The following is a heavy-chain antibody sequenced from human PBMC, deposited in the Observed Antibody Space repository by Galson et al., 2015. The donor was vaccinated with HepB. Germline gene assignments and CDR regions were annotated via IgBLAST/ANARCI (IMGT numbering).Heavy chain of an antibody. Sequence: QSGAEVKKPGESLKISCKGSGYSFTSYWIGWVRQMPGKGLGWMGIIYPGDSDTRYSPSSQGQVTISADKSISTAYLQWSSLKASDTAMYYCARLYYYDSSGYRDGMDVWGQGTTVTVSS. D-gene: IGHD3-22*01. J-gene: IGHJ6*02. CDR1: GYSFTSYW. CDR3: ARLYYYDSSGYRDGMDV. CDR2: IYPGDSDT. V-gene: IGHV5-51*01.